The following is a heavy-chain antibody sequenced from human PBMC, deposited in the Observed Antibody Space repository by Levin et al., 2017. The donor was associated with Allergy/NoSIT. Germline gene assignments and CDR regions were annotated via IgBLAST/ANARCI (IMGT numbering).Heavy chain of an antibody. Sequence: GGSLRLSCAASGFTFSSYAMHWVRQAPGKGLEWVAVISYDGSNKYYADSVKGRFTISRDNSKNTLYLQMNSLRAEDTAVYYCARDMTEPPLAAAGNYYASFDYWGQGTLVTVSS. V-gene: IGHV3-30*04. D-gene: IGHD6-13*01. CDR1: GFTFSSYA. J-gene: IGHJ4*02. CDR3: ARDMTEPPLAAAGNYYASFDY. CDR2: ISYDGSNK.